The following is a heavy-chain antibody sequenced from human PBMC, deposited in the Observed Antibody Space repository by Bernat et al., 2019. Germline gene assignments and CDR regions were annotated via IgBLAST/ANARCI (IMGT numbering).Heavy chain of an antibody. CDR2: IYYSGSN. D-gene: IGHD4-11*01. J-gene: IGHJ6*02. Sequence: QVQLQESGPGLVKPSQTLSLTCTVSGGSISSGGYYWSWIRQHPGQGLEWIGYIYYSGSNYYNPSLKSRVTISVDTSKNQFSLKLSPVTAADTAVYYCASTVTTAGTGVYYYYGIDVWGQGTTVTVSS. CDR1: GGSISSGGYY. V-gene: IGHV4-31*03. CDR3: ASTVTTAGTGVYYYYGIDV.